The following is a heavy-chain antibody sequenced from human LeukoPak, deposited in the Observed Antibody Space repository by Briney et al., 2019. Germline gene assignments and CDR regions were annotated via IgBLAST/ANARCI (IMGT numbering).Heavy chain of an antibody. CDR1: GHTFTSYD. D-gene: IGHD3-9*01. CDR3: ARGLYTLIAYDILTGSQRVIWFDP. Sequence: ASVKVSCKASGHTFTSYDINWVRQATGQGLEWMGWMNPNSGNTGYAQKFQGRVTMTRNTSISTAYMELSSLRSEDTAVYYCARGLYTLIAYDILTGSQRVIWFDPWGQGTLVTVSS. CDR2: MNPNSGNT. J-gene: IGHJ5*02. V-gene: IGHV1-8*01.